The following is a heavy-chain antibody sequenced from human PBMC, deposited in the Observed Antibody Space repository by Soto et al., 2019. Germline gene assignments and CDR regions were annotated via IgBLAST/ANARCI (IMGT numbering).Heavy chain of an antibody. J-gene: IGHJ6*02. CDR2: IIPIFGTA. D-gene: IGHD2-21*01. V-gene: IGHV1-69*12. CDR3: ARKRGFPNLWSYYYYGMGV. Sequence: QVQLVQSGAEVKKTGSSVKVSCKASGGTFSSYAISWVRQAPGQGLEWMGGIIPIFGTANYAQKLQGRVTITADESTSTAYMERSSLRSEDTAVYYCARKRGFPNLWSYYYYGMGVWGQGTTVTVSS. CDR1: GGTFSSYA.